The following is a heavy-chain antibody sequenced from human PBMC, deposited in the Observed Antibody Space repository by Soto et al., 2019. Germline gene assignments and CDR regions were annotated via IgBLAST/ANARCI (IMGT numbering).Heavy chain of an antibody. J-gene: IGHJ6*02. CDR1: GGTFSRYA. V-gene: IGHV1-69*01. D-gene: IGHD3-3*01. CDR2: TIPIFGTA. Sequence: QVQLVQSGAEVKKPGSSVKVSCKASGGTFSRYAISWVRQAPGQGLEWTGGTIPIFGTANYAQKFQGRVTITADESMSTAYMELSSLRSEYTAVYYCARENGAIFGVVYYYYGMDVWGQGTTVTVSS. CDR3: ARENGAIFGVVYYYYGMDV.